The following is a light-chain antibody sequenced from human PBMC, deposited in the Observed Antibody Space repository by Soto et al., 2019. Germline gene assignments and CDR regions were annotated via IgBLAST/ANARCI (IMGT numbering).Light chain of an antibody. V-gene: IGKV3-15*01. J-gene: IGKJ1*01. CDR1: QRISSS. Sequence: VKTQSPATLSVSPGDTATLSCTASQRISSSLAWYQQKPGQAPRLLIYGASTRATGVPARFSGSGSGTDFTLTISRLQSEDFAVYYCQQYYNWRPRFGQGTKVDIK. CDR2: GAS. CDR3: QQYYNWRPR.